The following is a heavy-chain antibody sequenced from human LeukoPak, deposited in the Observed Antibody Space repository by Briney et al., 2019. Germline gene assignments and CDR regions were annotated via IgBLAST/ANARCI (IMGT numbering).Heavy chain of an antibody. CDR3: ARTYYDVLTAHAFNI. CDR1: GGSINSYY. V-gene: IGHV4-59*08. D-gene: IGHD3-9*01. Sequence: SETLSLTCTVSGGSINSYYWSWIRQAPGKGLEWIGYIYHSGTTNYNPSLKGRVTMSVATSKIQFSLKLSSVTAADTAVYYCARTYYDVLTAHAFNIWGQGTVVTVST. J-gene: IGHJ3*02. CDR2: IYHSGTT.